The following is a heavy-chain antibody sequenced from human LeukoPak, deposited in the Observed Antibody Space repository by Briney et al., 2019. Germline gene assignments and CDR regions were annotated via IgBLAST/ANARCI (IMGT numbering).Heavy chain of an antibody. D-gene: IGHD5/OR15-5a*01. CDR1: GFTFRSHA. CDR2: ISAGATAT. CDR3: AKGPTVSTFGY. J-gene: IGHJ4*02. Sequence: GGSLRLSCAASGFTFRSHAMHWVRQAPGEGLEWVSGISAGATATYYADSVKGHFTISRDNSKNTLYLQMNSLRVEDTAMYYCAKGPTVSTFGYWGRGTLVTVSS. V-gene: IGHV3-23*01.